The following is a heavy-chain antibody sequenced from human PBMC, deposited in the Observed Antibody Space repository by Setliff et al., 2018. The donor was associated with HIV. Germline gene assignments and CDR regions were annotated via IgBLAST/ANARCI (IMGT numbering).Heavy chain of an antibody. Sequence: SETLSLTCAVSGYSISSGYYWGWIRQPPGKGLEWIGSIYHSGSTYYNPSLKSRVTISVDTSKNQFSLKLTSVTAADTAVYYCARSFSGRYFWSGYYTGPDPKGENAFDIWGQGTVVTVSS. CDR2: IYHSGST. CDR3: ARSFSGRYFWSGYYTGPDPKGENAFDI. V-gene: IGHV4-38-2*01. CDR1: GYSISSGYY. J-gene: IGHJ3*02. D-gene: IGHD3-3*01.